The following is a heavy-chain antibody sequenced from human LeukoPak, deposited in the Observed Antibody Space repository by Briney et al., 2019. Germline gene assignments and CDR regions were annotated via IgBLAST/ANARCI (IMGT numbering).Heavy chain of an antibody. J-gene: IGHJ3*02. CDR1: GFTFSSYW. D-gene: IGHD4-23*01. CDR3: LTIVETPIDAFDI. CDR2: INTDGTNT. V-gene: IGHV3-74*01. Sequence: GGSLRLSCAASGFTFSSYWMHWVRQAPGKGLVWVARINTDGTNTVYADSVKGRFTISRDNAKNTLYLQMNSLRAEDTAVYYCLTIVETPIDAFDIWGQGAMVTVSS.